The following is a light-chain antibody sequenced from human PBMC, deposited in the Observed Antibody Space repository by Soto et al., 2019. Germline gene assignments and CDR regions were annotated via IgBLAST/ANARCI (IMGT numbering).Light chain of an antibody. Sequence: DIEMTQSPSAMSASVGDTVAITCRASQGISNYLAWFQQKPGKVPERLIFGASSLQSGVPSRFSGRGYGTEFTLTISSLQPDDFATYYCQQYNSYKGTFGQGTKV. J-gene: IGKJ1*01. CDR3: QQYNSYKGT. V-gene: IGKV1-17*03. CDR2: GAS. CDR1: QGISNY.